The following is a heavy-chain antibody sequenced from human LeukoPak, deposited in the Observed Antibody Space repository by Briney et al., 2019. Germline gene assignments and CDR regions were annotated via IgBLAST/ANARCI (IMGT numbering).Heavy chain of an antibody. CDR3: ARGITMIIVAQGVDI. D-gene: IGHD3-22*01. CDR2: ISSTSSYI. J-gene: IGHJ3*02. V-gene: IGHV3-21*01. Sequence: GGSLRLSCAASGFTFSSYTMNWVRQAPGKGLGWVSSISSTSSYIYYADSVRGRFTISRDNAKDSLYLQMNSLRAEDTAVYYCARGITMIIVAQGVDIWGQGTMVTVSS. CDR1: GFTFSSYT.